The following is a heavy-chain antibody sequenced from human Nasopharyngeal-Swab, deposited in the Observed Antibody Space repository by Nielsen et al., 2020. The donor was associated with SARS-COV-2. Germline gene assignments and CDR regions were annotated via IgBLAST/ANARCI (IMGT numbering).Heavy chain of an antibody. CDR3: ARLHPNWYCDL. CDR2: IYYRGST. CDR1: GYSISSYY. J-gene: IGHJ2*01. Sequence: SETLSLTCTVSGYSISSYYWSWIRQPPGKGLEWIGYIYYRGSTNYNPSLKSRVTISVDTSKSQFSLRLSSVTAADTAVYFCARLHPNWYCDLWGRGTLVTVSS. V-gene: IGHV4-59*08.